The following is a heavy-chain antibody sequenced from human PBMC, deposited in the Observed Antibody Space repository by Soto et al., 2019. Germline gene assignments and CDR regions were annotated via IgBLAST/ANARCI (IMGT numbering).Heavy chain of an antibody. CDR1: GGSINSGDYY. Sequence: TLSLTCTVSGGSINSGDYYWTWVRQPPGKGLEWIGYIYYDGNSQHNPSLKSRVTMSIDTSKNQFSLNLSSVTAADTAVYYCARDRRWLPRGPNNWLDLWGPRTQVTVSP. CDR3: ARDRRWLPRGPNNWLDL. D-gene: IGHD5-12*01. J-gene: IGHJ5*02. V-gene: IGHV4-30-4*01. CDR2: IYYDGNS.